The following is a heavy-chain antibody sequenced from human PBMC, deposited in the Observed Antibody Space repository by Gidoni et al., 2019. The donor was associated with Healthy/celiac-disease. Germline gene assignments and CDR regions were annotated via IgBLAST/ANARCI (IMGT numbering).Heavy chain of an antibody. J-gene: IGHJ4*02. V-gene: IGHV3-23*01. CDR1: GFTLRSYA. CDR2: ISGSGGST. CDR3: AKDLGVGASGAGQD. Sequence: EVQLLESGGGLVQPGGSLRLYCAASGFTLRSYAMSWVRQAPGKGLEWVSAISGSGGSTYYADSVKGRFTISRDNSKNTLYLQMNSLRAEDTAVYYCAKDLGVGASGAGQDWGQGTLVTVSS. D-gene: IGHD1-26*01.